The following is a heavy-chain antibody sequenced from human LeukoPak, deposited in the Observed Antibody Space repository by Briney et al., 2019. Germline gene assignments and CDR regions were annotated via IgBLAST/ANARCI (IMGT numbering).Heavy chain of an antibody. CDR2: ISGSGGNT. CDR1: GFTFSSYA. D-gene: IGHD3-22*01. V-gene: IGHV3-23*01. J-gene: IGHJ3*02. CDR3: AKALHTRPQSCCYYSDAFDI. Sequence: GGSLRLSCAASGFTFSSYAMSWVRQAPGKGLEWVSAISGSGGNTYYADPVKGRFTISRDNSKNTLYLQMNSLRAEDTAVYYCAKALHTRPQSCCYYSDAFDIWGQGTMVTVSS.